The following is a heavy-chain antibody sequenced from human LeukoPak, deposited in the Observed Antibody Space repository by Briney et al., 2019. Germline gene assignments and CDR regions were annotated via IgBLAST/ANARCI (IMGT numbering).Heavy chain of an antibody. CDR2: IYSGGST. J-gene: IGHJ4*02. Sequence: GGSLRLSCAASGFTFSSNYMSWVRQAPGKGLEGVSVIYSGGSTYYADSVKGRFTISRDNSKNTLYLQMNSLRAEDTAVYYCARDAPIVGATLDYWGQGTLVTVSS. V-gene: IGHV3-66*01. D-gene: IGHD1-26*01. CDR3: ARDAPIVGATLDY. CDR1: GFTFSSNY.